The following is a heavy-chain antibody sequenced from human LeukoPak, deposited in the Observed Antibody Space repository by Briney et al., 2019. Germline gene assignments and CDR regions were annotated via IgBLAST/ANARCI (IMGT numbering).Heavy chain of an antibody. V-gene: IGHV4-31*03. J-gene: IGHJ4*02. CDR2: IYYSGTT. Sequence: SETLSLTCTVSGGSISSGGYYWSWIRQLPGKGLEWIGYIYYSGTTSYDPSLKSRLTISLDTSENQFSLKLSSVTAADTAVYYCARGSTGDKSNNWGQGTLVTVSS. CDR3: ARGSTGDKSNN. D-gene: IGHD7-27*01. CDR1: GGSISSGGYY.